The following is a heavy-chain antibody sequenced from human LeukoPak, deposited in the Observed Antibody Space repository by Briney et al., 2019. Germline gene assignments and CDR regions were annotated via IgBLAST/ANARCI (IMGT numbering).Heavy chain of an antibody. Sequence: GGSLRLSCAASGFTFSSYGMSWVRQPPGKGLEWVSGINWNGGSIGYADSVKGRFTISRDNAKNSLFLQMNSLRAEDTALYFCARVGIYGDYNRYFDYWGQGTLVTVSS. CDR3: ARVGIYGDYNRYFDY. CDR2: INWNGGSI. D-gene: IGHD4-17*01. J-gene: IGHJ4*02. V-gene: IGHV3-20*04. CDR1: GFTFSSYG.